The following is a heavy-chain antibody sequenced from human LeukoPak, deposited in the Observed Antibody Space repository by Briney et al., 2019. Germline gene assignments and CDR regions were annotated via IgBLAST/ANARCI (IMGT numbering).Heavy chain of an antibody. CDR1: GGSISSGGYY. Sequence: SQTLSLTCTVSGGSISSGGYYWSWIRHQPGKGLEWIGYIYYSGSTDYNPSLKSRLAISVDTSKNQFSLKVTSVTAADTAVYHCARGRSAAGNFDYWGQGTLVTVSS. CDR3: ARGRSAAGNFDY. D-gene: IGHD6-13*01. V-gene: IGHV4-31*03. J-gene: IGHJ4*02. CDR2: IYYSGST.